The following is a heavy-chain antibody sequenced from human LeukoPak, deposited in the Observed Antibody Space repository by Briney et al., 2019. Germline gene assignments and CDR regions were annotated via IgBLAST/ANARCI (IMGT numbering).Heavy chain of an antibody. CDR1: GFTFSSYA. V-gene: IGHV3-23*01. CDR2: ISGSGGST. D-gene: IGHD5-12*01. Sequence: GGSLTLSCAASGFTFSSYAMRWVRHAPGKGLERVSGISGSGGSTYYADSVKGRFTISRDNSKNTLYLQMNSLRAEEPAVYYCAKAILRSRAGCEYGGEGTVVSVFS. J-gene: IGHJ4*02. CDR3: AKAILRSRAGCEY.